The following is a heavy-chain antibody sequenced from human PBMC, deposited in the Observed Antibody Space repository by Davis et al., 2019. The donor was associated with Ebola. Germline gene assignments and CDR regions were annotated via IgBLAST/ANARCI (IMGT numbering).Heavy chain of an antibody. J-gene: IGHJ4*02. Sequence: GESLKISCAASGFIFSSYVMSWVRQAPGKGLEWVSTLGTSADTYYAESVKGRFTISRDDAKNSLYLQMNSLRAEDTAVYYCVRDRDFNVDYWGQGTLVTVSS. CDR2: LGTSADT. CDR1: GFIFSSYV. CDR3: VRDRDFNVDY. V-gene: IGHV3-23*01.